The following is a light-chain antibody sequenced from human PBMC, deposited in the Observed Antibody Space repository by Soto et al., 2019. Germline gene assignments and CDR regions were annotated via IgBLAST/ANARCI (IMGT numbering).Light chain of an antibody. Sequence: DVVMTQSPLSLPVTLGQPASISCRSSQSLVFSDGNTFFNWFHQRPGQSPRRLIYKVSKRDSGVPDRFSGSESATDFTLRISRVEAEDVGVYYCKHGSHWPPRYTFGQGTKLEIK. J-gene: IGKJ2*01. CDR1: QSLVFSDGNTF. V-gene: IGKV2-30*01. CDR2: KVS. CDR3: KHGSHWPPRYT.